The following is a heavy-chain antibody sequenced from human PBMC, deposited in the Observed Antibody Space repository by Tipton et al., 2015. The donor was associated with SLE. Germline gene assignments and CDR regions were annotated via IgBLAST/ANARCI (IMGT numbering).Heavy chain of an antibody. Sequence: SLRLSCAASGFTFSDYYMSWIRQAPGKGLEWVSAISGSGGSTYYADSVKGRFTISRDNSKNTLYLQMNSLRAEDTAVYYCAKECHTIFGVSYAFDIWGQGTMVTVSS. V-gene: IGHV3-23*01. CDR1: GFTFSDYY. CDR3: AKECHTIFGVSYAFDI. CDR2: ISGSGGST. J-gene: IGHJ3*02. D-gene: IGHD3-3*01.